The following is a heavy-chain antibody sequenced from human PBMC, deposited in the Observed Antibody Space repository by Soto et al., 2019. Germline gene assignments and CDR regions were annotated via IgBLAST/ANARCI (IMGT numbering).Heavy chain of an antibody. V-gene: IGHV4-39*01. CDR2: IEYSGTT. D-gene: IGHD2-15*01. CDR3: AGHGANIGSYSEYFHH. J-gene: IGHJ1*01. CDR1: GGSISSSTYF. Sequence: QLQLQESGPGLVKPSETLSLTCTVSGGSISSSTYFWGWIRQPPGKGLEWIGSIEYSGTTYYNTPLRARSTLARATPKNHFSLQLRSVSAAATAVYYCAGHGANIGSYSEYFHHWGQGPLVTVSS.